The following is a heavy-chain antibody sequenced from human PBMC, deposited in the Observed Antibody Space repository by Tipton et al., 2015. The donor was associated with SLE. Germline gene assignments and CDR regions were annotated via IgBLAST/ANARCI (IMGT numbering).Heavy chain of an antibody. V-gene: IGHV4-59*11. J-gene: IGHJ4*02. CDR1: GGSIRGHY. D-gene: IGHD3-10*01. CDR2: MFYSGTP. Sequence: TLSLTCSVTGGSIRGHYWTWIRQAPGKGLGCVGFMFYSGTPNYNPSLKRRVTISVDTSKNAFSLTLSSVTAADTAVYYCASLRALHIYYFEYWRQGALVTVSS. CDR3: ASLRALHIYYFEY.